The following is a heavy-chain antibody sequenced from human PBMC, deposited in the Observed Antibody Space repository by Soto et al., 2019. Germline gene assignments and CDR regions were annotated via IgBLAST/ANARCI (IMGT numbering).Heavy chain of an antibody. CDR2: ISAYNNNT. J-gene: IGHJ5*02. CDR3: VRDIAVAGTSWFDP. CDR1: GYTFTSYG. D-gene: IGHD6-19*01. V-gene: IGHV1-18*01. Sequence: QVQLVQSGAEVRKPGASVKVSCKASGYTFTSYGISWVRQAPGQGLEWMGWISAYNNNTNSAQKLQGRVTLTTDTSTSTAYMELRSLRSDDTAVYYCVRDIAVAGTSWFDPWGQGTLVTVSS.